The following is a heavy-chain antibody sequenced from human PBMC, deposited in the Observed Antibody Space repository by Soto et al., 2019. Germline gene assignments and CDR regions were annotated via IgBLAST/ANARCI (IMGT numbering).Heavy chain of an antibody. Sequence: QVQLVQSAAEVRKPGASVKVSCRTSGYSFTTYLMHWVRQAPGQGLEWMGILNPTAGRTGYSQKFQGRVTMTSDASTSTAYMELTGLRSDDTAVYYCARAVRGGLTVVTAGYWGQGTLVTVSS. D-gene: IGHD2-21*02. CDR1: GYSFTTYL. V-gene: IGHV1-46*01. CDR2: LNPTAGRT. J-gene: IGHJ4*02. CDR3: ARAVRGGLTVVTAGY.